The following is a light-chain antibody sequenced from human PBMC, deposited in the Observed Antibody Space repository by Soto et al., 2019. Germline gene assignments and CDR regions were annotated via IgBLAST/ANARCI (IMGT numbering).Light chain of an antibody. CDR3: QHYGSSVFT. CDR2: GAS. J-gene: IGKJ3*01. Sequence: EIVLTQSPGTLSLSPGERATLSCRASESVSSSYLAWYQQKPGQAPRLLIYGASNRATGSPDRFSGSGSGTDVTLTISRLEPEDCAVYYRQHYGSSVFTFGPGTKVDVK. V-gene: IGKV3-20*01. CDR1: ESVSSSY.